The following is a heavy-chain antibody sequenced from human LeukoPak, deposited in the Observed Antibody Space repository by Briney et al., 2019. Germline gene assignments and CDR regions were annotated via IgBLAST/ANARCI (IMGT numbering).Heavy chain of an antibody. Sequence: GRSLKLSCAASGFTSSSYGMHWVRQAPGKGLEWVAGIWYDGSSKNYAESVKGRFTISRDNSKNTVYLQMNSLRAEDTALYYCATETRSGWFIDFWGRGTLVTVSS. J-gene: IGHJ4*02. CDR2: IWYDGSSK. CDR1: GFTSSSYG. V-gene: IGHV3-33*01. CDR3: ATETRSGWFIDF. D-gene: IGHD6-19*01.